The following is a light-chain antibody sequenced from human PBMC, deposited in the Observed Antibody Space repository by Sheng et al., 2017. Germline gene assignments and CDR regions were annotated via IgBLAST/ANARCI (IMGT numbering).Light chain of an antibody. CDR1: SSDVGNYNY. J-gene: IGLJ2*01. Sequence: QSALTQPASVSGSPGQSITISCTGTSSDVGNYNYVSWHQQHPGKAPKLMIFDVSKRPSGVSSRFSGSKSGNTASLTISGLQAEDEADYYCSSYTRSSTLIFGGGTKLTVL. CDR2: DVS. CDR3: SSYTRSSTLI. V-gene: IGLV2-14*03.